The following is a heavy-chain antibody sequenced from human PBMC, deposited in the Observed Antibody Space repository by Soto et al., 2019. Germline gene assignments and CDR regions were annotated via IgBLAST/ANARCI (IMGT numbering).Heavy chain of an antibody. CDR1: GYSFTSYW. D-gene: IGHD4-4*01. CDR3: ARPMNPRTTVWFDP. Sequence: PGESLKISCEASGYSFTSYWIAWVRQMPGKGLEWMGIIYPGDSDTRYSPSFQGQVTISADKSIDTAYLQWSSLKASDSAMYYCARPMNPRTTVWFDPWGQGTRVTVSS. V-gene: IGHV5-51*01. CDR2: IYPGDSDT. J-gene: IGHJ5*02.